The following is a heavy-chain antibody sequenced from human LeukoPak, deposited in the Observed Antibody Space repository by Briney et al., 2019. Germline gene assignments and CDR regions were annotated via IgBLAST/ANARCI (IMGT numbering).Heavy chain of an antibody. V-gene: IGHV3-23*01. CDR2: VSGSGRST. CDR3: ARDSYGWHDRWDY. Sequence: PGGSLRLSCAASGFTFSAFAMSWVRQAPGKGLEWVSAVSGSGRSTFFADSLKGRFTISRDNAKDSLFLQMNSLRTEDTGVYYCARDSYGWHDRWDYWGLGTQVIVSS. J-gene: IGHJ4*02. CDR1: GFTFSAFA. D-gene: IGHD3-16*01.